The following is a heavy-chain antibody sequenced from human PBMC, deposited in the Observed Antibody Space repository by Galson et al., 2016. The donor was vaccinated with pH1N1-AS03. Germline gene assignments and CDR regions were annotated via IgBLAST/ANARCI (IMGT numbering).Heavy chain of an antibody. D-gene: IGHD3-22*01. CDR1: GYSFSSYD. CDR2: MNPKSGNT. Sequence: SVKVSCKASGYSFSSYDINWVRQATGQGLEWVGWMNPKSGNTDYAQKFQGRFSMTRDTSISTAYMELSSLRSEDTAIYYCARMDYNDDSGRNWFDPWGQGTLVTVSS. J-gene: IGHJ5*02. CDR3: ARMDYNDDSGRNWFDP. V-gene: IGHV1-8*01.